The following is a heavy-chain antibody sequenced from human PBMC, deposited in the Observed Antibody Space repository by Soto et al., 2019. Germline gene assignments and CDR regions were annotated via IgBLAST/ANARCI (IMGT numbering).Heavy chain of an antibody. V-gene: IGHV1-58*01. J-gene: IGHJ6*02. D-gene: IGHD5-12*01. CDR2: IVVGSGNT. CDR1: GFTFTSSA. CDR3: AADERWLHEDYYGMDV. Sequence: SVKVSCKASGFTFTSSAVQWVRQARGQRLEWIGWIVVGSGNTNYAQKFQERVTITRDMSTSTAYMELSSLRSEDTAVYYRAADERWLHEDYYGMDVWGQGTTVTVSS.